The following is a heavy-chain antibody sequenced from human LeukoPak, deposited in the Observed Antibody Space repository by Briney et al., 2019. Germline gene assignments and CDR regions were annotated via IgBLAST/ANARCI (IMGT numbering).Heavy chain of an antibody. CDR2: MNPNSGNT. V-gene: IGHV1-2*02. CDR1: GYTFTGYY. J-gene: IGHJ4*02. CDR3: ARGPRWDPHFDY. D-gene: IGHD1-26*01. Sequence: ASVKVSCKASGYTFTGYYMHWVRQATGQGLEWMGWMNPNSGNTAYAQKFQGRVTMTRDTSISTAYMELSRLRSDDTAVYYCARGPRWDPHFDYWGQGTLVTVSS.